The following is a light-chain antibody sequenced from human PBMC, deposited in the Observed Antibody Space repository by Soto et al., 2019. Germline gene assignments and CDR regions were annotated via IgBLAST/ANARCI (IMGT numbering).Light chain of an antibody. Sequence: EIVLTQSPATLSLSPGERATLSCWASQSVSSQLAWYQHKPGQAPRLLIYAASNRAPGIPARFSGSGSGTDFTLTISSLEPEDFAVYYCHQRYSWPRTFGQGTKLELK. CDR2: AAS. J-gene: IGKJ2*01. CDR1: QSVSSQ. V-gene: IGKV3-11*01. CDR3: HQRYSWPRT.